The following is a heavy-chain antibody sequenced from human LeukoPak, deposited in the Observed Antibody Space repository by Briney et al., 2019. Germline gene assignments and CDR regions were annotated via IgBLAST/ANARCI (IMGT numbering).Heavy chain of an antibody. V-gene: IGHV4-30-4*01. CDR2: IYYSGST. J-gene: IGHJ4*02. CDR3: ARGVDTAMVFDY. Sequence: PSETLSLTCTVSGGSISSGDYYWSWIRQPPGKGLEWIGYIYYSGSTYYNPSLKSRVIISVDTSKNQFSLRLSSITAADTAVYYCARGVDTAMVFDYWGQGTLVTVSS. D-gene: IGHD5-18*01. CDR1: GGSISSGDYY.